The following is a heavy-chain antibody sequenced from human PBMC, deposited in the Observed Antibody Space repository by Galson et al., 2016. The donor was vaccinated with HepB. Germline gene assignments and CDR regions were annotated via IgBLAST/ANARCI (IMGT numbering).Heavy chain of an antibody. V-gene: IGHV1-2*04. CDR1: GYTFTGFY. Sequence: SVKVSCKASGYTFTGFYIHWVRQAPGQGLEWMGWINPNTGDTNYAQKFQGWVTMTRDTSIRTAYMELSRLKSDDTAVYYCATSYYDSSGYYSVDHRGALDIWGQGTMITVSS. CDR2: INPNTGDT. CDR3: ATSYYDSSGYYSVDHRGALDI. D-gene: IGHD3-22*01. J-gene: IGHJ3*02.